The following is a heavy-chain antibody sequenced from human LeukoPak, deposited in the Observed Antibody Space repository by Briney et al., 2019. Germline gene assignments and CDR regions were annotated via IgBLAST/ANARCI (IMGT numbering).Heavy chain of an antibody. Sequence: SETLSLTCTVSGGSISSYYWSRIRQPPGKGLEWIGYIYYSGSTNYNPSLKSRVTISVDTSKNQFSLKLSSVTAADTAVYYCARDLGYSYGYFDYWGRGTLVTVSS. D-gene: IGHD5-18*01. V-gene: IGHV4-59*01. CDR2: IYYSGST. CDR1: GGSISSYY. CDR3: ARDLGYSYGYFDY. J-gene: IGHJ4*02.